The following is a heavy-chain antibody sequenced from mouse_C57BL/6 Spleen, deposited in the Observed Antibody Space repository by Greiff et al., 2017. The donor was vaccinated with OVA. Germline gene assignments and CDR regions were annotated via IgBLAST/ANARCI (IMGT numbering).Heavy chain of an antibody. CDR1: GYSITSGYY. Sequence: EVKLQESGPGLVKPSQSLSLTCSVTGYSITSGYYWNWIRQFPGNKLEWMGYISYDGSNNYNPSLKNRISITRDTSKNQFFLKLNSVTTEDTATYYCALYYGYYYAMDYWGQGTSVTVSS. V-gene: IGHV3-6*01. CDR2: ISYDGSN. J-gene: IGHJ4*01. CDR3: ALYYGYYYAMDY. D-gene: IGHD2-2*01.